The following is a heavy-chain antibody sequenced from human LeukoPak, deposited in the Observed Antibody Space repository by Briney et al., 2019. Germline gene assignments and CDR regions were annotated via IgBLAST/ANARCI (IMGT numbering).Heavy chain of an antibody. V-gene: IGHV3-48*04. J-gene: IGHJ1*01. CDR3: ARDHSLD. CDR1: GFTFRSYS. CDR2: ISSSSSTI. D-gene: IGHD2-15*01. Sequence: GGSLRLSCAVSGFTFRSYSMNWVRRAPGKGLEWVSYISSSSSTIYCADSVKGRFTISRDNDKNSLYLQVHSVRAGDTAVYYCARDHSLDWGQGTLVTVSS.